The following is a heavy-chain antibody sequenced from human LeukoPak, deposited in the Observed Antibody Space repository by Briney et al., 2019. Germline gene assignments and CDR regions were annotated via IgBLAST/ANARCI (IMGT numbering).Heavy chain of an antibody. CDR1: GGTFSSYA. J-gene: IGHJ4*02. Sequence: ASVKVSCKASGGTFSSYAISWVRQAPGQGLEWMGGIIPIFGTANYAQKFQRRVTITADESTSTAYMELSSLRSEDTAVYYCARGGAGWPTYYFDYWGQGTLVTVSS. CDR2: IIPIFGTA. D-gene: IGHD3-16*01. V-gene: IGHV1-69*13. CDR3: ARGGAGWPTYYFDY.